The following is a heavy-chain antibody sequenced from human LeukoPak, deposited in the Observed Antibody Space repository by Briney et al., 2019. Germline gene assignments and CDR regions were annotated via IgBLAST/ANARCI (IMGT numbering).Heavy chain of an antibody. V-gene: IGHV1-2*02. D-gene: IGHD3-16*01. J-gene: IGHJ4*02. CDR3: ARDLMTTPTWDFDY. CDR1: GYTFSGYY. Sequence: ASVKVSCKGSGYTFSGYYMHWVRQAPGQGLEGMGWINPNSGTTNYAQKFQGRGPVTRDTSTSTAYMELSRLESDDTAVYYCARDLMTTPTWDFDYWGQGTLVTVAS. CDR2: INPNSGTT.